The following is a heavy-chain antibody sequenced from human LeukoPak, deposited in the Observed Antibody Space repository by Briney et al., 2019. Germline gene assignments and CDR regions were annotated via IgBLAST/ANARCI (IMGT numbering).Heavy chain of an antibody. CDR3: ARGEGRSDWYFSVY. V-gene: IGHV4-59*01. CDR1: GGSISSYY. Sequence: SETLSLTCTVSGGSISSYYWSWIRQPPGKGLEWIGDIYYSGSTNYNPSLKSRVTISVDTSKNQFSLKLSSVTAADTAVYYCARGEGRSDWYFSVYWGQGTLVTVSS. CDR2: IYYSGST. D-gene: IGHD6-19*01. J-gene: IGHJ4*02.